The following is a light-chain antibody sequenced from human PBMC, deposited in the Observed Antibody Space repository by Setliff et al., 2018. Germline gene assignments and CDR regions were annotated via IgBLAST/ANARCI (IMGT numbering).Light chain of an antibody. CDR2: DVT. Sequence: QSVLTQPASVSGSPGQSITISCTETSRDIGDYICVSWYQQHPGKAPKLMIYDVTNRPPGVSNRFSGSKSGNTASLTISGLQAEDEAEYYCSSFTDSSILLFGTGTKVTVL. V-gene: IGLV2-14*03. J-gene: IGLJ1*01. CDR1: SRDIGDYIC. CDR3: SSFTDSSILL.